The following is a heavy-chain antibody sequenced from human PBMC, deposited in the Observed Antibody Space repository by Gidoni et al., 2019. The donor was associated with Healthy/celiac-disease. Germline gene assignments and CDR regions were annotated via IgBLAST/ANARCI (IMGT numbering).Heavy chain of an antibody. V-gene: IGHV3-30*18. CDR3: AKVGQTEYCSGGSCYSDWYFDL. CDR2: ISYDGSNK. CDR1: GFTFSSYG. D-gene: IGHD2-15*01. J-gene: IGHJ2*01. Sequence: QVQLVESGGGVVQPGRSLRLSCAASGFTFSSYGMHWVRQAPGKGLEWVTLISYDGSNKYYADSVKGRFTISRDNSKNTLYLQMNSLRADDTAVYYCAKVGQTEYCSGGSCYSDWYFDLWGRGTLVTVSS.